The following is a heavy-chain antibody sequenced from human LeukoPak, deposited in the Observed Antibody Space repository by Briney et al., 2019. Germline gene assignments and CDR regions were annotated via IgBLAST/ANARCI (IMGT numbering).Heavy chain of an antibody. D-gene: IGHD6-19*01. Sequence: GASVKVSCKAFGYTFATYYIQWVRQAPGQGLEWVGIINPSGGSTTYAQNFQGRVTMTRDTSTSTVYMELSSLRSEDTAVYYCATGDSGWPPGGVYWGQGTLVTVSS. CDR2: INPSGGST. V-gene: IGHV1-46*01. CDR3: ATGDSGWPPGGVY. CDR1: GYTFATYY. J-gene: IGHJ4*02.